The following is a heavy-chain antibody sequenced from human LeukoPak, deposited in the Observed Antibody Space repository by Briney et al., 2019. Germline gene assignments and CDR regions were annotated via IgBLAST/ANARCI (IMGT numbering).Heavy chain of an antibody. CDR2: IRYDGSNK. Sequence: GALRPSCATSGITFSSHGKHWGRQAPSKGLGWGGFIRYDGSNKYYADSVKGRFTISRDNSKNTLYLQMNSLRAEDTAVYYCAKEVQVVGATTSDYWGQGTLVTVSS. J-gene: IGHJ4*02. CDR1: GITFSSHG. V-gene: IGHV3-30*02. CDR3: AKEVQVVGATTSDY. D-gene: IGHD1-26*01.